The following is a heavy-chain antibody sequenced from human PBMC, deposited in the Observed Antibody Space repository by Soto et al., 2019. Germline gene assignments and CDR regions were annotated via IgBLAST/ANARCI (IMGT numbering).Heavy chain of an antibody. Sequence: LRLSCAASGFTFDDYAMHWVRQAPGKGLEWVSGISWNSGSIGYADSVKGRFTISRDNAKNSLYLQMNSLRAEDTALYYCAKDRITIFGVPTGMDVWGQGTTVTVSS. V-gene: IGHV3-9*01. CDR2: ISWNSGSI. CDR1: GFTFDDYA. J-gene: IGHJ6*02. D-gene: IGHD3-3*01. CDR3: AKDRITIFGVPTGMDV.